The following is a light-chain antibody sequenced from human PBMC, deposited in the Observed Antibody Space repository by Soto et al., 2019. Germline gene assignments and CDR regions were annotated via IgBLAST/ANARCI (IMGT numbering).Light chain of an antibody. Sequence: IVLTQSPGTLSLTPGERATLSCRASQSVSNNYLAWYQQKPGQAPRLLIYGASSRATGIPDRFSGSGSGTDFTLTISRLEPEDFAVYYCQQYGSSPPITFGQGTRLENK. CDR2: GAS. V-gene: IGKV3-20*01. CDR3: QQYGSSPPIT. J-gene: IGKJ5*01. CDR1: QSVSNNY.